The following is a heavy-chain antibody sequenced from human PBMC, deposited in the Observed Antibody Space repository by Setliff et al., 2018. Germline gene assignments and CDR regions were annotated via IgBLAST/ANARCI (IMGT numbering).Heavy chain of an antibody. CDR2: ISGSGGST. CDR1: GFTFSSYA. D-gene: IGHD2-15*01. Sequence: GGSLRLSCAASGFTFSSYAMSWVRQAPGKGLEWVSAISGSGGSTYYADSVKGRFTISRDNSKSTLYLQMNSLRAEDTAVYYCAKRGPYCSGGTCHYYFDYWGQGTLVTVSS. J-gene: IGHJ4*02. CDR3: AKRGPYCSGGTCHYYFDY. V-gene: IGHV3-23*01.